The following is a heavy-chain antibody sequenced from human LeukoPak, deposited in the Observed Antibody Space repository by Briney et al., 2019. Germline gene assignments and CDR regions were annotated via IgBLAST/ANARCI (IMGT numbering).Heavy chain of an antibody. CDR2: LYSTGTT. Sequence: SETLSLTCTVSGNFISSGFYWVWLRQTPGKGLQWIGSLYSTGTTYYNPSLAGRVTVSTDSTKNQLSLKLRSVTAADTAVYYCAGQWAVANTRRFAIWGQGSRVTVSS. J-gene: IGHJ3*02. CDR1: GNFISSGFY. CDR3: AGQWAVANTRRFAI. D-gene: IGHD6-19*01. V-gene: IGHV4-38-2*02.